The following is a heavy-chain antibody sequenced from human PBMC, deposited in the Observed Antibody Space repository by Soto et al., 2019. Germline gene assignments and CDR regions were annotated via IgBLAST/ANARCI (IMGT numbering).Heavy chain of an antibody. V-gene: IGHV3-33*01. D-gene: IGHD3-22*01. CDR2: IWYDGSNK. CDR3: ASDRYYYDSSGYYGYYGMDV. CDR1: GFTFSSYG. J-gene: IGHJ6*02. Sequence: LRLSCAASGFTFSSYGMHWVRQAPGKGLEWVAVIWYDGSNKYYADSVKGRFTISRDNSKNTLYLQMNSLRAEDTAVYYCASDRYYYDSSGYYGYYGMDVWGQGTTVTVSS.